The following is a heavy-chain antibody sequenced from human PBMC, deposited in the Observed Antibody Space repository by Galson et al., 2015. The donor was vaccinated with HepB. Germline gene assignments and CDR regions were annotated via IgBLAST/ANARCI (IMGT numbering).Heavy chain of an antibody. CDR3: ASGGFGELS. CDR2: ISGTSSYI. D-gene: IGHD3-10*01. Sequence: SLRLSCAASGFTFRGYSMNWVRQAPEKGLGWVSSISGTSSYIYYADSVKGRFTITRDNAKNSLYLQMNSLRAEDTAVYYCASGGFGELSWGQGTLVTVSS. V-gene: IGHV3-21*01. J-gene: IGHJ5*02. CDR1: GFTFRGYS.